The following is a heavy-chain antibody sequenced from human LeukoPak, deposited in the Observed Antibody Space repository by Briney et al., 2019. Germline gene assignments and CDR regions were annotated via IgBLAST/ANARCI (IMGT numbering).Heavy chain of an antibody. CDR3: AKMAALEYEEYYLDS. CDR2: LGGTGYDI. D-gene: IGHD2/OR15-2a*01. Sequence: GGSLRLSCAASGLDFRRFAMSWVRQAPGKGLEWVSALGGTGYDIFYADSVKGRFTISRDNSKNTLYLQMNSLRVEDTAVYFCAKMAALEYEEYYLDSWGQGTLLTVSS. J-gene: IGHJ4*02. V-gene: IGHV3-23*01. CDR1: GLDFRRFA.